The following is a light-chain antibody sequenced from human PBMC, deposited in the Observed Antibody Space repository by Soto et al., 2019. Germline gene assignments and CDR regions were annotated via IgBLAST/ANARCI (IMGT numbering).Light chain of an antibody. Sequence: QAVVTQDASLTVSPGGTVTLTCGSSTGAVTSNHHPYWFQQKAGQAPRTLIYDTSNKHSWTPARFSGSLLGDKAALTLSGAQPEDEAQYYCLLSYNAALVFGGGTKLTVL. J-gene: IGLJ2*01. CDR2: DTS. CDR1: TGAVTSNHH. CDR3: LLSYNAALV. V-gene: IGLV7-46*01.